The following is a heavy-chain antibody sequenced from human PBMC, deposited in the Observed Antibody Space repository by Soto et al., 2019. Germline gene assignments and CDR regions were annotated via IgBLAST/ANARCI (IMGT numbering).Heavy chain of an antibody. CDR2: VWYDGSKK. D-gene: IGHD2-15*01. Sequence: QVQLVESGEGVVQPGRSLRLYCAASGFTFSSYGMHWVRQAPGKGLEWVAVVWYDGSKKYYADSVKGRFTISRDNSKNTLYLQMNSLRAEDTAVYYCARERGDIVVVVAAARVTTLGPLDYWGQGTLVTVSS. CDR1: GFTFSSYG. V-gene: IGHV3-33*01. J-gene: IGHJ4*02. CDR3: ARERGDIVVVVAAARVTTLGPLDY.